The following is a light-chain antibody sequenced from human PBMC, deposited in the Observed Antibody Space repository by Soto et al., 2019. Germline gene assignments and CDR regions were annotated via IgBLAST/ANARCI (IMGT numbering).Light chain of an antibody. CDR2: AAS. J-gene: IGKJ5*01. CDR1: QGISSY. Sequence: IQLTQSPSSLSASVGDRVTITCRASQGISSYLAWYQQKPGKAPKLLIYAASTLQSGVPSRVSGSGSGTDFTLTIGSLKTADLETDDGHHLNSYPLTFGHGTRLE. V-gene: IGKV1-9*01. CDR3: HHLNSYPLT.